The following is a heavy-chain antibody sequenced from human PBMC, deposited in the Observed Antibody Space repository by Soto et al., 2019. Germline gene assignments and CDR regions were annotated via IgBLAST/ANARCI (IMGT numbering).Heavy chain of an antibody. CDR3: ARVEGIEAAGPLFDY. V-gene: IGHV4-61*01. Sequence: SETLSLTCTVSGGSVSSGSYYWSWIRQPPGKGLEWIGYIYYSGSTNYNPSLKSRVTISVDTSKNQFSLKLSSVTAADTAVYYCARVEGIEAAGPLFDYWGQASLVPVSS. D-gene: IGHD6-13*01. CDR1: GGSVSSGSYY. J-gene: IGHJ4*02. CDR2: IYYSGST.